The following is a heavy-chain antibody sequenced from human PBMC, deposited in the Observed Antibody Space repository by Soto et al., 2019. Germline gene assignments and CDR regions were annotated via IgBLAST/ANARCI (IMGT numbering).Heavy chain of an antibody. J-gene: IGHJ5*01. V-gene: IGHV4-30-4*01. CDR2: IYDRGNT. D-gene: IGHD3-22*01. CDR1: GGSMNIGYYV. Sequence: SETLSLTCSVSGGSMNIGYYVWSWIRQPPGKGLEWIGHIYDRGNTYNNPSLQSRVTISVDTSKNQFSLRLTSVTAADTAVYYCARLGAYYQSIDSWGPGTLVTVSS. CDR3: ARLGAYYQSIDS.